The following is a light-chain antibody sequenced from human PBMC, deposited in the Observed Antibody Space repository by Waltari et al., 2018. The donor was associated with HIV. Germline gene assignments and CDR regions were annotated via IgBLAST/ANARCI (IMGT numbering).Light chain of an antibody. J-gene: IGLJ3*02. CDR1: SSNIGRNY. Sequence: QSVLTQPPSVSAAPGQQVTISCSGSSSNIGRNYVSWYQQLPGTAPKLLIYDNNKRPLGIPDRFSGSKSGTSATRGITGLQTGDEADYYCGTWDNSLRTWVFGGGTKLTVL. CDR3: GTWDNSLRTWV. CDR2: DNN. V-gene: IGLV1-51*01.